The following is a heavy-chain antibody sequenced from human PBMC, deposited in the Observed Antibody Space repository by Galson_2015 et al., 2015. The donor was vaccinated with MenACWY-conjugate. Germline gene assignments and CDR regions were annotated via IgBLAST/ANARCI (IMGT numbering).Heavy chain of an antibody. D-gene: IGHD6-13*01. CDR3: AKDWSVPYSTISYYFYMDV. CDR1: GFTFRRFG. J-gene: IGHJ6*03. Sequence: SLRLSCAASGFTFRRFGMHWVRQAPGKGLEWMAVISYDGSNESYADSVKGRFTISRDNSKNTLYLQMNILRADDTAVYYCAKDWSVPYSTISYYFYMDVWGKGTTVTVSS. CDR2: ISYDGSNE. V-gene: IGHV3-30*18.